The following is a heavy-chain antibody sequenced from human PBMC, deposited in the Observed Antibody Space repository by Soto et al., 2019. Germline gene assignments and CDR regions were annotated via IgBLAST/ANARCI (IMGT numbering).Heavy chain of an antibody. CDR3: AKGSVVVAAKFDS. CDR1: GFTYNNYA. J-gene: IGHJ4*02. V-gene: IGHV3-23*01. Sequence: PGGSLRLSCAASGFTYNNYAMGWVRQAPGKGLEWVSAISSSGYSAYYADSVKGRFTISRDNSRNTMFLQMNKLSAEDAAVYYCAKGSVVVAAKFDSWGQGTQGTVS. CDR2: ISSSGYSA. D-gene: IGHD2-21*02.